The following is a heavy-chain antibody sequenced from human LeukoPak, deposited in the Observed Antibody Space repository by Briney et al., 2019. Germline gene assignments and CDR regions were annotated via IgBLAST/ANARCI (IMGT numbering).Heavy chain of an antibody. CDR1: GGSISSGSYY. V-gene: IGHV4-61*09. CDR3: ARGLDYGDYEWFDP. Sequence: PSQTLSLTCTVSGGSISSGSYYWSWIRQPAGKGLEWIGHIYTSGSTNYNPSLKSRVTMSGDTSKNQFSLKLSSVTAADTAVYYCARGLDYGDYEWFDPWGQGTLVTVSS. J-gene: IGHJ5*02. CDR2: IYTSGST. D-gene: IGHD4-17*01.